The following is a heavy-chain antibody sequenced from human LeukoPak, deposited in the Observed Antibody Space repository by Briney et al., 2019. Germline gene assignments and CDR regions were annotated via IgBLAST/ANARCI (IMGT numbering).Heavy chain of an antibody. CDR2: ISSSSSTI. V-gene: IGHV3-48*02. D-gene: IGHD3-10*01. J-gene: IGHJ4*02. CDR3: AREYYGSGSSSIDY. Sequence: GGSLRLSCAASGFTFSSYSMNWVRQAPGEGLEWVSYISSSSSTIYYADSVKGRFTISRDNAKNSLYLQMNSLRDEDTAVYYCAREYYGSGSSSIDYWGQGTLVTVSS. CDR1: GFTFSSYS.